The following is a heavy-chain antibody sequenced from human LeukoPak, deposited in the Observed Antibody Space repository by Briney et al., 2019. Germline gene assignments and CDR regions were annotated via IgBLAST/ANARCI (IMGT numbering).Heavy chain of an antibody. CDR1: GGTSNSHA. CDR3: ATTNDGGGYQWGDFFDF. J-gene: IGHJ4*02. Sequence: WASVKVSCKASGGTSNSHAISWVRQAPGQGLEWMGRIIPNLGTTNRAQNFQDRVTLIADKSTNTAYMELTSLTSDDTAVYYCATTNDGGGYQWGDFFDFWGQGTLVTVSS. CDR2: IIPNLGTT. V-gene: IGHV1-69*04. D-gene: IGHD3-22*01.